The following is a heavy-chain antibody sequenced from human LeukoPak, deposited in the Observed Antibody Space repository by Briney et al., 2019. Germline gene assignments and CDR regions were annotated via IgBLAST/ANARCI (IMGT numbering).Heavy chain of an antibody. J-gene: IGHJ5*02. D-gene: IGHD3-10*01. CDR3: ARAGGSGKQGEKFDP. CDR1: GGSISSGGYS. Sequence: SQTLSLTCAVSGGSISSGGYSWSWIRQPPRKGLEWIGYIYHSGSTYYNPSLKSRVTISVDRSKNQFSLKLSSVTAADTAVYYCARAGGSGKQGEKFDPWGQGTLVTVSS. CDR2: IYHSGST. V-gene: IGHV4-30-2*01.